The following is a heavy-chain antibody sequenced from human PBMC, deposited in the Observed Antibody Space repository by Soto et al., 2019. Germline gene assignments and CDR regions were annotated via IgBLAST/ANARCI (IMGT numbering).Heavy chain of an antibody. CDR1: GGSISSGDYY. J-gene: IGHJ4*02. Sequence: QVQLQESGPGLVKPSQTLSLTCTVSGGSISSGDYYWSWIRQPPGKGLEWIWYIYYSVSTYYNPSLKSRVTISVDTSKNQFSLQLSSVTAADTAVYYCASVRSYYDYVWGSYRSKYYFDYWGQGTLVTVSS. CDR2: IYYSVST. CDR3: ASVRSYYDYVWGSYRSKYYFDY. V-gene: IGHV4-30-4*01. D-gene: IGHD3-16*02.